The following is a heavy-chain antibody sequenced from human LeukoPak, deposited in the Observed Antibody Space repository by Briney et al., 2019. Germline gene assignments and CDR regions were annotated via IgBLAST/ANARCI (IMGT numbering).Heavy chain of an antibody. Sequence: SETLSLTCTVSGGSISSYYWSWIRQPPGKGLEWIGYIYYSGSTNYNPSLKSRVTISVDTSKSQFSLKLSSVTAADTAVYYCASVWAAAEDYWGQGTLVTVSS. J-gene: IGHJ4*02. V-gene: IGHV4-59*01. D-gene: IGHD6-13*01. CDR1: GGSISSYY. CDR2: IYYSGST. CDR3: ASVWAAAEDY.